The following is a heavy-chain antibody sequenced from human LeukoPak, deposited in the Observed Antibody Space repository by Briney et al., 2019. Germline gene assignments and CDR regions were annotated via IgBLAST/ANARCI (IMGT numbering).Heavy chain of an antibody. V-gene: IGHV3-64D*06. CDR3: AKNDGNIWQPHS. Sequence: GGSLRLSCSTSGFTFSNFVMQWVRQTPGKGLEYVSVISTDGSQYYPDSVKGRFTIFRDNSKSTLYLQMNSLKPEDTAIYYCAKNDGNIWQPHSWGQGTLVTVSS. CDR1: GFTFSNFV. J-gene: IGHJ4*02. CDR2: ISTDGSQ.